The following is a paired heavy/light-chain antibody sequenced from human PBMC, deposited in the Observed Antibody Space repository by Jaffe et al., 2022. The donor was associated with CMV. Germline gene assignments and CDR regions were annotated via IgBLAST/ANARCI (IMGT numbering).Light chain of an antibody. J-gene: IGKJ1*01. CDR3: QHYVKSLTWA. Sequence: EIVLTQSPGTLSLSPGERATLSCRASQSVDSTHLAWYQQKPGQAPRVLIYDASRRASGTPDRFSGSGSGTDFTLTISSLEPEDFAVYYCQHYVKSLTWAFGPGTKVEI. CDR1: QSVDSTH. CDR2: DAS. V-gene: IGKV3-20*01.
Heavy chain of an antibody. J-gene: IGHJ4*02. CDR2: IIPVVGTP. CDR1: GGTSNSYA. V-gene: IGHV1-69*06. D-gene: IGHD3-3*01. Sequence: QVQLVQSGNEVKKPGSSVKVSCTASGGTSNSYAIGWVRQAPGQGLEWMGAIIPVVGTPKYAQRLQDRLTISADTSTNTVYMELRSLTPEDAALYYCARAYDFVTHGVFDHWGQGTQVIVSS. CDR3: ARAYDFVTHGVFDH.